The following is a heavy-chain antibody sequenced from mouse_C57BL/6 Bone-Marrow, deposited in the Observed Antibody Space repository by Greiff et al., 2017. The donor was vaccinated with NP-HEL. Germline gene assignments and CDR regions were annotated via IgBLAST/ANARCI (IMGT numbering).Heavy chain of an antibody. J-gene: IGHJ2*01. V-gene: IGHV5-2*01. D-gene: IGHD2-1*01. CDR2: INSDGGST. CDR3: ARQDYGNYFDY. CDR1: EYEFPSHD. Sequence: EVHLVESGGGLVQPGESLKLSCESNEYEFPSHDMSWVRKTPEKRLELVAAINSDGGSTYYPDTIERRFIISRDNTKKTLYLQMSRLRSEDTALYYCARQDYGNYFDYWGQGTTLTVSS.